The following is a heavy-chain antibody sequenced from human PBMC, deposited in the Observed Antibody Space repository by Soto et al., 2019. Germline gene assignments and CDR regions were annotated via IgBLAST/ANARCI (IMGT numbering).Heavy chain of an antibody. Sequence: GASVKVSCKASGYTFTSYGISWVRQAPGQGLEWMGWISAYNGNTNYAQKLQGRVTMTTDTSTSTAYMELRSLRSDDTAVYYCARVVGRNYGTLDWFDPWGQGTLVTVSS. CDR1: GYTFTSYG. V-gene: IGHV1-18*01. D-gene: IGHD1-7*01. J-gene: IGHJ5*02. CDR2: ISAYNGNT. CDR3: ARVVGRNYGTLDWFDP.